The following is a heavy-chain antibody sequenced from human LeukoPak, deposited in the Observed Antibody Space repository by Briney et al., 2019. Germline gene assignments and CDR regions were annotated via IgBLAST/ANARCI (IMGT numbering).Heavy chain of an antibody. D-gene: IGHD3-10*01. CDR1: GFTFSSYG. Sequence: GRSLRLSCAASGFTFSSYGMHWVRQAPGKGLEGVAVISYDGTYKYYADSVKGRFTISRDNSKNTLYLQMNSLRAEDTAVYYCANADGVSYFDYWGQGTLVTVSS. CDR2: ISYDGTYK. CDR3: ANADGVSYFDY. J-gene: IGHJ4*02. V-gene: IGHV3-30*18.